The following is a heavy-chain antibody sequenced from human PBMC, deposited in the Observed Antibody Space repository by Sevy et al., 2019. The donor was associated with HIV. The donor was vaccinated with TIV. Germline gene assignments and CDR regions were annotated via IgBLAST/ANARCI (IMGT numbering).Heavy chain of an antibody. CDR2: ISLDATNK. D-gene: IGHD1-1*01. CDR1: GFTFSLYS. Sequence: GSLRLSCAASGFTFSLYSMHWVRQAPGKGLEWLATISLDATNKHYADSVKGRFSISRDNSKNSLFLQMNSLRVEDTAIYYCALERLSSDVAEYFQNWGQGSLVTVSS. V-gene: IGHV3-30-3*01. CDR3: ALERLSSDVAEYFQN. J-gene: IGHJ1*01.